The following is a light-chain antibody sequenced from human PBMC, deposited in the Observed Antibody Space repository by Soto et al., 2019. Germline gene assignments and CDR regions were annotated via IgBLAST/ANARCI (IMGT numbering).Light chain of an antibody. CDR3: QQYHYWWT. J-gene: IGKJ1*01. V-gene: IGKV3-15*01. Sequence: EIMMTQSPATLSVSPGERATFSCRASQSVSSNLAWYQQKPGQAPRLLIYDASTRATGIPARFSGSGSGTDFTLTISSLQSEAFAVYYCQQYHYWWTFGQGTKVEIK. CDR1: QSVSSN. CDR2: DAS.